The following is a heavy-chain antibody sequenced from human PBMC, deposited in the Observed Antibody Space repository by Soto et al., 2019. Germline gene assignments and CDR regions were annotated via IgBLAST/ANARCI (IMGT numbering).Heavy chain of an antibody. CDR1: GFTFTSSA. D-gene: IGHD3-3*01. CDR2: IVVGSGNT. Sequence: SVKVSCKASGFTFTSSAVQWVRQARGQRLEWIGWIVVGSGNTNYAQKFQERVTITRDMSTSTAYMELSSLRSEDTAVYYCAADRRDDFWSGYRVNYYYGMDVWGQGTTVTVSS. V-gene: IGHV1-58*01. J-gene: IGHJ6*02. CDR3: AADRRDDFWSGYRVNYYYGMDV.